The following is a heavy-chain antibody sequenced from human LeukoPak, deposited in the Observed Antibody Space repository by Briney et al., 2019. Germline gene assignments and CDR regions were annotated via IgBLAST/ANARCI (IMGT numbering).Heavy chain of an antibody. CDR3: ASPRIVGARGAFDI. CDR2: INQHGSEK. CDR1: GFTFSSYW. V-gene: IGHV3-7*01. J-gene: IGHJ3*02. Sequence: QPWGSLRLSCAASGFTFSSYWMTWVRQAPGKGLEWVANINQHGSEKYYVDALKGRFTISRDNTKNSLYLQMNSLRAEDTAIYYCASPRIVGARGAFDIWGQGTMVTVSS. D-gene: IGHD1-26*01.